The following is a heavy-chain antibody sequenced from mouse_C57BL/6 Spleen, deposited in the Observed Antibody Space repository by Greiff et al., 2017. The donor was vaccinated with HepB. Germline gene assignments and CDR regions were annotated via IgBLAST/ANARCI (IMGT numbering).Heavy chain of an antibody. CDR2: IYPGDGDT. CDR1: GYAFSSSW. Sequence: VQLQQSGPELVKPGASVKISCKASGYAFSSSWMNWVKQRPGKGLEWIGRIYPGDGDTNYNGKFKGKATLTADKSSSTAYMQLSSLTSEDSAVYFCARSGGTNSFFDYWGQGTTLTVSS. V-gene: IGHV1-82*01. CDR3: ARSGGTNSFFDY. D-gene: IGHD1-1*02. J-gene: IGHJ2*01.